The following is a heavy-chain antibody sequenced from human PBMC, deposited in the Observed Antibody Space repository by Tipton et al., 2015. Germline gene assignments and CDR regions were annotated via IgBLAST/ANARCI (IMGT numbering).Heavy chain of an antibody. D-gene: IGHD4-23*01. CDR1: GDSLSTYH. Sequence: TLSLTCTVSGDSLSTYHWSWIRQSPGKGLEWIGYIYYNGNTKYNPSLKGRVTILVDTSKTQFSLKMSSVTASDTAVYYCARARGRHGGLFDSWGQGILVTVSS. J-gene: IGHJ4*02. V-gene: IGHV4-59*01. CDR3: ARARGRHGGLFDS. CDR2: IYYNGNT.